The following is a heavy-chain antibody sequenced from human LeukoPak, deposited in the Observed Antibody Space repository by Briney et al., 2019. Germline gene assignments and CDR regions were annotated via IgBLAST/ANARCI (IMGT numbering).Heavy chain of an antibody. J-gene: IGHJ4*02. CDR3: ARDPFKSSFDS. CDR1: GGSIINYY. Sequence: SETLSLICTVPGGSIINYYWNWIRQPAGKGLEWIGRIFVSGATHYNPSLKSRVTMSVDTSKNQFSLKLSSVTAADTAVYYCARDPFKSSFDSWGQGSLATVSS. CDR2: IFVSGAT. D-gene: IGHD1-26*01. V-gene: IGHV4-4*07.